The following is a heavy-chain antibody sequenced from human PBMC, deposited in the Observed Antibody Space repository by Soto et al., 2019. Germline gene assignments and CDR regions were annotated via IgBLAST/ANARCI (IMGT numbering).Heavy chain of an antibody. Sequence: GGSLRLSCAASGFTFSSYGMHWVRQAPGKGLEWVAVISCDGSNKYYADSVKGRFTISRDNSKNTLYLQMNSLRAEDTAVYYCAALLRFLEWLFPLTDYWGQGTLVTVSS. CDR3: AALLRFLEWLFPLTDY. J-gene: IGHJ4*02. V-gene: IGHV3-30*03. D-gene: IGHD3-3*01. CDR2: ISCDGSNK. CDR1: GFTFSSYG.